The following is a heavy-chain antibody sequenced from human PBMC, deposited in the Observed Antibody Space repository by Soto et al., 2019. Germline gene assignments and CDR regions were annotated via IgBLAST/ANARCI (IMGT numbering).Heavy chain of an antibody. J-gene: IGHJ6*02. Sequence: SETLSLTCTVSGGSISSGGYYWSWIRQHPGKGLEWIGYIYYSGSTYYNPSLKSRVTISVDTSKNQFSLKLSSVTAADTAVYYCASGDWNQRGRMDVWGQGTTVTVSS. D-gene: IGHD1-1*01. V-gene: IGHV4-31*03. CDR2: IYYSGST. CDR1: GGSISSGGYY. CDR3: ASGDWNQRGRMDV.